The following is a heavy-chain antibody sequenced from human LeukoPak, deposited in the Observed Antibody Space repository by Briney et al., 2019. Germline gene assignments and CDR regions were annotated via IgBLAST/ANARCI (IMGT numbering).Heavy chain of an antibody. CDR3: TGDNFDSSVKFDY. CDR2: IRSKANNYAT. J-gene: IGHJ4*02. CDR1: GFTFSGSA. Sequence: GGSLRLSCVVSGFTFSGSAVHWVRQASRKGLEWVGRIRSKANNYATAYAASAKGRFTISRDDSKNTAYLQMNSLKTEDTAVYYCTGDNFDSSVKFDYWGQGTLVTVSS. V-gene: IGHV3-73*01. D-gene: IGHD3-22*01.